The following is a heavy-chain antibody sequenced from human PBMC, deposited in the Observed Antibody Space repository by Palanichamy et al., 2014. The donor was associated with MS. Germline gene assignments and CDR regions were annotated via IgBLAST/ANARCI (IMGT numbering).Heavy chain of an antibody. J-gene: IGHJ6*02. CDR2: IYYSGST. CDR1: GGSISSGGYY. D-gene: IGHD6-13*01. Sequence: QVQLQESGPGLVKPSQTLSLTCTVSGGSISSGGYYWSWIRQHPGKGLEWIGYIYYSGSTYYNPSLKSRVAISVDTSKNQFSLKLSSVTAADTAVYYCARSSSSFRLHGMDVWGQGTTVTVSS. CDR3: ARSSSSFRLHGMDV. V-gene: IGHV4-31*03.